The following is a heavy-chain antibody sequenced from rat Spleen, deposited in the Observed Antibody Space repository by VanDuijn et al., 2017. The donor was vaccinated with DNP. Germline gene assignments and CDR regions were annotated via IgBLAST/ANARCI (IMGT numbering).Heavy chain of an antibody. J-gene: IGHJ2*01. V-gene: IGHV2-16*01. CDR3: ANWEY. CDR1: GFSLTTYG. CDR2: IWSGGST. Sequence: QVQLKESGPDLVQPSQTLSLTCTVSGFSLTTYGVSWVRLPPGKGLEWIGEIWSGGSTHYNPALESRLSISRDTFKSQVFLKMNSLQTEDTAMYFCANWEYWGQGVMVTVSS. D-gene: IGHD5-1*01.